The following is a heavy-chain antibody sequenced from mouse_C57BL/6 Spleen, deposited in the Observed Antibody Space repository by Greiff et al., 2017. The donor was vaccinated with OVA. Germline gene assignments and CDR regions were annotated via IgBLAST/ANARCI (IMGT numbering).Heavy chain of an antibody. CDR2: IYPGSGST. D-gene: IGHD2-12*01. CDR1: GYTFTSYW. J-gene: IGHJ3*01. V-gene: IGHV1-55*01. Sequence: QVQLQQPGAELVKPGASVKMSCKASGYTFTSYWITWVKQRPGQGLEWIGDIYPGSGSTNYNEKFKSKATLTVDTSSSTAYMQLSSLTSEDSAVYYCAREDYKRAWFAYWGQGTLVTVSA. CDR3: AREDYKRAWFAY.